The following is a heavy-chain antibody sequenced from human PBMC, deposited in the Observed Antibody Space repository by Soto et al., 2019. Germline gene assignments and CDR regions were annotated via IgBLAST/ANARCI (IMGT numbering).Heavy chain of an antibody. V-gene: IGHV4-59*01. CDR2: IYYSGST. J-gene: IGHJ4*02. Sequence: SETLSLTCTVSGGSISSYYWSWIRQPPGKGLEWIGYIYYSGSTNYNPSLKSRVTISVDTPKNQFSLKLSSVTAADTAVYYCARDSGSYEFDYWGQGTLVTVSS. CDR1: GGSISSYY. D-gene: IGHD1-26*01. CDR3: ARDSGSYEFDY.